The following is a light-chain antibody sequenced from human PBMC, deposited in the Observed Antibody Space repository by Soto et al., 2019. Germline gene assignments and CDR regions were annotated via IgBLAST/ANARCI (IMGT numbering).Light chain of an antibody. CDR3: AAWDDSLNGHV. CDR1: SSNIGTSS. CDR2: TTN. V-gene: IGLV1-44*01. J-gene: IGLJ1*01. Sequence: QSALTQPHSASGTPGQRVTISCSGSSSNIGTSSVHWFQQLPGTAPKLLISTTNQRPSGVPERFSGSKSGTLASLAISGLQSEDEANYYCAAWDDSLNGHVFGTGTKVTVL.